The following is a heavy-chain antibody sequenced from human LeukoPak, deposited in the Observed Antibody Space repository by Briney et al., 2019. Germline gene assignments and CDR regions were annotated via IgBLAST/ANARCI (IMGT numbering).Heavy chain of an antibody. CDR1: DDSISSGSYY. Sequence: SETLSLTCTVSDDSISSGSYYWGGIRQPPGKGLEWIGSIYYSGNSHYNTSLKSRVAMSVDTSKKQFSLKLNSVTAADTAVYFCARQKASPITVAGLIDYWGQGTLVTVSS. CDR3: ARQKASPITVAGLIDY. CDR2: IYYSGNS. J-gene: IGHJ4*02. V-gene: IGHV4-39*01. D-gene: IGHD6-19*01.